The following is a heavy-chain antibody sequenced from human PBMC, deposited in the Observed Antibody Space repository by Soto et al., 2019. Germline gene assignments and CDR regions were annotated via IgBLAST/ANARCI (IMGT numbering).Heavy chain of an antibody. J-gene: IGHJ4*02. D-gene: IGHD1-26*01. CDR1: GGSISSYY. Sequence: AETLSLTCTVSGGSISSYYWSWIRQPPGKGLEWIGYIYYSGRNNYNPSLKSRVTISVDTSKNQFSLKLSSVTAEDTAVYYCARQILGATSSSPDFDYWGQGTLVTVSS. V-gene: IGHV4-59*01. CDR3: ARQILGATSSSPDFDY. CDR2: IYYSGRN.